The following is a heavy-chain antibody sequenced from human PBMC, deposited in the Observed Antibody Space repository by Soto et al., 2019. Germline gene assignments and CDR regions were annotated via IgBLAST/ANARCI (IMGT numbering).Heavy chain of an antibody. D-gene: IGHD6-19*01. CDR2: IKQDGSEK. V-gene: IGHV3-7*05. CDR1: GFTFSSYW. Sequence: GGSLRLSCAASGFTFSSYWMSWVRQAPGKGLEWVANIKQDGSEKYYVDSVKGRFTISRDNAKNSLYLQMNSLRAEDTAVYYCARDGIAVAGRGRNRDYYYYYGMDVWGQGTTVTVSS. CDR3: ARDGIAVAGRGRNRDYYYYYGMDV. J-gene: IGHJ6*02.